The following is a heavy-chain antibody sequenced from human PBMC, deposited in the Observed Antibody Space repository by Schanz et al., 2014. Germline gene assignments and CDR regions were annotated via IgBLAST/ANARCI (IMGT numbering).Heavy chain of an antibody. V-gene: IGHV3-21*04. J-gene: IGHJ4*02. CDR3: AKSLESCPGGRCSRGYFDY. CDR2: ISYGTSYI. D-gene: IGHD2-8*02. CDR1: GFNFSSYS. Sequence: EVKMVESGGGLVKPGGSLRLSCAASGFNFSSYSLNWVRQAPGKGLEWVSSISYGTSYIYYAESVKGRFTISRDNAKNSLFLQMNSLISEDTAVYYCAKSLESCPGGRCSRGYFDYWGQGTLVTVSS.